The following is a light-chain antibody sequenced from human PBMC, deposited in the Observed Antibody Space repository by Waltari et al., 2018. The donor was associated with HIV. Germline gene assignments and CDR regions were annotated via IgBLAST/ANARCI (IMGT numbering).Light chain of an antibody. J-gene: IGKJ2*01. CDR3: QQYKSPHT. CDR1: QSISTW. CDR2: KAS. V-gene: IGKV1-5*03. Sequence: DIQMTQSPSTLSASVGDSVTITCRASQSISTWLAWYQQKPGKAPKLLIYKASSLESGVPSRFSGSGSGTEFTLTISSLQPDDFATYHCQQYKSPHTFGQGTKLEIK.